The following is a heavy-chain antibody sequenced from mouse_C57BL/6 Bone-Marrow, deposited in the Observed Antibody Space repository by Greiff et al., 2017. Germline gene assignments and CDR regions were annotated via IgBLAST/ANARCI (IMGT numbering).Heavy chain of an antibody. CDR1: GFSLTSYG. V-gene: IGHV2-2*01. CDR3: ARYNWLWYFDV. J-gene: IGHJ1*03. Sequence: VQLQQSGPGLVQPSQSLSITCTVSGFSLTSYGVHWVRQSPGKGLEWLGVIWRGGSTAYNAAFISRLSTSKDNSKSQVFFKMNSLQADDTAIYYCARYNWLWYFDVWGTGTTVTVSS. D-gene: IGHD1-3*01. CDR2: IWRGGST.